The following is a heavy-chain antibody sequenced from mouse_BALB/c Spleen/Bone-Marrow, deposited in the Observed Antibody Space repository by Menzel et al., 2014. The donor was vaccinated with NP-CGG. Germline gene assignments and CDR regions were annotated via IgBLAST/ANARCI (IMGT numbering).Heavy chain of an antibody. J-gene: IGHJ4*01. V-gene: IGHV1S81*02. CDR2: INPSNGGT. Sequence: VQLVESGAELVKPGASVKLSCKASGYTFTNYYIYWVKQRPGQGLEWIGGINPSNGGTKLNEKFKNKATLTIDKSSSTAYIQLSSLTSEDSAVYYCSRHYCSTPYYAMDYWGQGTSVTVSS. CDR1: GYTFTNYY. D-gene: IGHD1-2*01. CDR3: SRHYCSTPYYAMDY.